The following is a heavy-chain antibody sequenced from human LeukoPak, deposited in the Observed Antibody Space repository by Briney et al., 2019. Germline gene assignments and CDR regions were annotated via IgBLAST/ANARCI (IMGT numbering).Heavy chain of an antibody. Sequence: PGGSLRLACAASGFTFRSDWMSWVRQSPEKGLEWAANINTDGSGTYYVDSVKGRFIISRDNTKNSLYQQMNSLRAEDTAVYYCARDFSVVLPASIYYYGMDVRGQGTTVTVSS. V-gene: IGHV3-7*01. CDR1: GFTFRSDW. CDR2: INTDGSGT. J-gene: IGHJ6*02. CDR3: ARDFSVVLPASIYYYGMDV. D-gene: IGHD2-2*01.